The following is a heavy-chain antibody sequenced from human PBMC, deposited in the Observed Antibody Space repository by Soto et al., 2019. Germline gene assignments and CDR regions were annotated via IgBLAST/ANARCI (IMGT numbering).Heavy chain of an antibody. J-gene: IGHJ4*02. Sequence: GGSLRLSCAASGFTFSSYAMSWVRQAPGKGLEWVSAISGSGGSTYYADSVKGRFTISRDNSKNTLYLQMNSLGAEDTAVYYCAVESYSSSWYGSIDYWGRGTLVTVSS. V-gene: IGHV3-23*01. CDR1: GFTFSSYA. CDR3: AVESYSSSWYGSIDY. D-gene: IGHD6-13*01. CDR2: ISGSGGST.